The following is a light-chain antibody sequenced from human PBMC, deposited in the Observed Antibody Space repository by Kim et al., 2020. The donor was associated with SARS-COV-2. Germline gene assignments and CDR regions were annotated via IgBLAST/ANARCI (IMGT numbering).Light chain of an antibody. V-gene: IGKV4-1*01. CDR1: QSVLYSSNNRNY. Sequence: DIVMTQSPDSLAVSLGERATINCKSSQSVLYSSNNRNYLAWYQRKAGQPPKLLIYWASTRQSGVPDRFSGSGSGTDFTLTISSLQAEDVAVYYCHQYYDTPLTFGGGTKVDIK. CDR2: WAS. J-gene: IGKJ4*01. CDR3: HQYYDTPLT.